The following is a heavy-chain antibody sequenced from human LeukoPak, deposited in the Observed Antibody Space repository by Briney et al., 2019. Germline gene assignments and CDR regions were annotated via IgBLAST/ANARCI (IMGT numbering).Heavy chain of an antibody. Sequence: PSETLSLTCAVSGYSISSGYYWGWIRQPPGKGLDWIGSIYHSGSTYYNPSLKSRVTISVDTSKNQFSLKLSSVTAADTAVYYCARTHQRITIFGVAHFDYWGQGTLVTVSS. CDR1: GYSISSGYY. CDR2: IYHSGST. D-gene: IGHD3-3*01. V-gene: IGHV4-38-2*01. CDR3: ARTHQRITIFGVAHFDY. J-gene: IGHJ4*02.